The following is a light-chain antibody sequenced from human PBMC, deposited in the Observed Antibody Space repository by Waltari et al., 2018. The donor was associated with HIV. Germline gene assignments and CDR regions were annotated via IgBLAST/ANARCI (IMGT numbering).Light chain of an antibody. CDR1: AFAKKF. J-gene: IGLJ3*02. CDR2: KDT. V-gene: IGLV3-25*03. Sequence: SYELTQPPSLSVFPGQTARNTCSGAAFAKKFVFLYQQKPGQAPALVIYKDTERPSEIPERFSGSSSGTTVTLTISGVQAEDEADYYCQSVDSTDTLEVFGGGTKLTVL. CDR3: QSVDSTDTLEV.